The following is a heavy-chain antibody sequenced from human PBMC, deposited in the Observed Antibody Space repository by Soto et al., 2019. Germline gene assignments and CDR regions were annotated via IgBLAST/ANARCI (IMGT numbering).Heavy chain of an antibody. D-gene: IGHD6-19*01. Sequence: ASVKVSCKAFGGAFSSNAISWMRQAPGQGLEWIGTISPIFGSAAYAQRFQGRVTITADVPTNTAYMELSSLRSEDTAIYYCARVGIAVAGGAFDIWGQGTMVTVSS. CDR2: ISPIFGSA. V-gene: IGHV1-69*13. J-gene: IGHJ3*02. CDR1: GGAFSSNA. CDR3: ARVGIAVAGGAFDI.